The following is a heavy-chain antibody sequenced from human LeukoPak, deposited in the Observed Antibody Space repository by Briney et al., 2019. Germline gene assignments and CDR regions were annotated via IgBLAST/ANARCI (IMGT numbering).Heavy chain of an antibody. CDR2: MNPNSGNT. CDR1: GYTFTSYD. Sequence: GASVTVSCKASGYTFTSYDINWVRQATGQGLEWMGWMNPNSGNTGYAQKFQGRVTMTRNTSISTAYMELSSLRSEDTAVYYCARGNDFWSGYYIRSYYYYGMDVWGQGTTVTVSS. CDR3: ARGNDFWSGYYIRSYYYYGMDV. J-gene: IGHJ6*02. D-gene: IGHD3-3*01. V-gene: IGHV1-8*01.